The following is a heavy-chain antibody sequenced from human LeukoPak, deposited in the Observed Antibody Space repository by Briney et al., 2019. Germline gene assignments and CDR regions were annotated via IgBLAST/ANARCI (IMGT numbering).Heavy chain of an antibody. CDR3: ARVVRYFDPGNSFDI. D-gene: IGHD3-9*01. V-gene: IGHV3-66*01. CDR2: IYSGGST. J-gene: IGHJ3*02. CDR1: GFTVSSNY. Sequence: PGGSLRLSCAASGFTVSSNYMSWVRQAPGKGLEWVSVIYSGGSTYYADSVKGRFTISRDNSKNTLYLQMNSLRAEDTAVYYCARVVRYFDPGNSFDIWGQGTMVTVSS.